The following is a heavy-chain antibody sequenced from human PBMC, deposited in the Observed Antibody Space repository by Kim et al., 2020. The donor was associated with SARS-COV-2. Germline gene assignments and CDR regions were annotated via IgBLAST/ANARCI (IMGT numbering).Heavy chain of an antibody. CDR1: GGSISSGGYY. CDR2: IYYSGST. J-gene: IGHJ6*02. Sequence: SETLSLTCTVSGGSISSGGYYWSWIRQHPGKGLEWIGYIYYSGSTYYNPSLKSRGTITVDTSKNQFSLKLSPVTAADTAVYYCARDPRKDHVALGYYYYYGMDVWGQGTTVTVSS. CDR3: ARDPRKDHVALGYYYYYGMDV. V-gene: IGHV4-31*03.